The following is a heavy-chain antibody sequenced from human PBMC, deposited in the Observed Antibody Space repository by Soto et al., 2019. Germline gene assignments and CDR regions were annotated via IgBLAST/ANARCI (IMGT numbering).Heavy chain of an antibody. J-gene: IGHJ5*02. Sequence: QVQLVQSGAEVKKPGASVKVSCKASGYTFTSYGISWVRQAPGQGLEWMGWISAYNGNTNYAQKLQGRVTMTTDTYTSTAYMELRRVRSDDTAVYYCARWGGGYSYGYWFDPWGQGTLVTVSS. CDR1: GYTFTSYG. CDR3: ARWGGGYSYGYWFDP. D-gene: IGHD5-18*01. V-gene: IGHV1-18*01. CDR2: ISAYNGNT.